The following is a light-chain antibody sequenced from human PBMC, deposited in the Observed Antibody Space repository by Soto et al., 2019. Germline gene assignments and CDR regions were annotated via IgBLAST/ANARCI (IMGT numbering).Light chain of an antibody. Sequence: QSVLTQPPPVSGAPGQRVNISCTGSSSNIGAGYDVHWYQQLPGTAPKRLIYGNSNRPSGVPDRFSGSKSGTSASLAITGLQAEDEADYYCQSYDSSLSGSLYGLVTGTKMTVL. V-gene: IGLV1-40*01. CDR3: QSYDSSLSGSLYG. CDR1: SSNIGAGYD. CDR2: GNS. J-gene: IGLJ1*01.